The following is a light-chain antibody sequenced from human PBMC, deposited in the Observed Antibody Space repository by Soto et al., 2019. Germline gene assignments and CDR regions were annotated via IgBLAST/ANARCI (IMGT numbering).Light chain of an antibody. V-gene: IGKV3-20*01. CDR3: QQYGSSRWT. CDR2: GAS. CDR1: QSVSSGY. J-gene: IGKJ1*01. Sequence: EIVLTQSPGTLSLSPGERATLSCRARQSVSSGYLAWYQQKPGQAPRLLIYGASSRATGIPDRFIGSESGTDFTLTISRLEPEDSAVYYCQQYGSSRWTFGQGTKVEI.